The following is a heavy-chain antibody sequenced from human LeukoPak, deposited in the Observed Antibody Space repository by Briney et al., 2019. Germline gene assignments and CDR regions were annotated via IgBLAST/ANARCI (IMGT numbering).Heavy chain of an antibody. Sequence: SQTLSLTCSVSGDSISSGSFYWSWIRQPAWRGLEWIGRIYPSGSTNYNPSLKSRVTISLDTSKNQFSLKLSSVTAADTAVYYCARDVLAAPGTFDYWGQGALVTVSS. CDR3: ARDVLAAPGTFDY. CDR2: IYPSGST. V-gene: IGHV4-61*02. CDR1: GDSISSGSFY. J-gene: IGHJ4*02. D-gene: IGHD6-13*01.